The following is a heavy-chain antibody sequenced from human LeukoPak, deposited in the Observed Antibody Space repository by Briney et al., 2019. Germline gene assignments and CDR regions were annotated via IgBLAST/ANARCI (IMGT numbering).Heavy chain of an antibody. CDR3: ARAAKEVLRFFLLKAYNWFDP. J-gene: IGHJ5*02. Sequence: SENLSLTCAVYGGSFSGYYWSWLRQPPGKGLEWVGEINHSGSTNYNPSLKSRVTISVDTSKNQFSLKLSSVTAADTAVYYCARAAKEVLRFFLLKAYNWFDPWGQGTLVTVSS. CDR2: INHSGST. CDR1: GGSFSGYY. V-gene: IGHV4-34*01. D-gene: IGHD3-3*01.